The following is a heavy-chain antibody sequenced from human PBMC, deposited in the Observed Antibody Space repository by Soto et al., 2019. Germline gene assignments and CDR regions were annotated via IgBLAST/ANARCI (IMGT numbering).Heavy chain of an antibody. V-gene: IGHV4-61*08. CDR3: ARSDYGDYRHQP. J-gene: IGHJ1*01. D-gene: IGHD4-17*01. Sequence: QVQLQESGPGLVKPSETLSLTCTVSGDSVSSGAYYWSWIRQPPGKGLEWIGYIYHSGTTNYNPSLKRRVTISLDTSKNQFSLKLTSVTAADTAVYYCARSDYGDYRHQPWGQGTLVTVSS. CDR2: IYHSGTT. CDR1: GDSVSSGAYY.